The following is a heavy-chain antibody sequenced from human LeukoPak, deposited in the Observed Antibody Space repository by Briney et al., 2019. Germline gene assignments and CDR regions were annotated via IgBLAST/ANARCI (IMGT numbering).Heavy chain of an antibody. J-gene: IGHJ6*03. CDR3: AGSVLGGDYYVSSGYCYMDV. CDR2: IYYSGST. D-gene: IGHD3-22*01. V-gene: IGHV4-59*01. CDR1: GGSISSYY. Sequence: PSETLSLTCTVSGGSISSYYWSWIRQPPGKGLEWIGYIYYSGSTNYNPSLKSRVTISVDTSKNQFSLKLSSVTAADTAVYYCAGSVLGGDYYVSSGYCYMDVWGKGTTVTIPS.